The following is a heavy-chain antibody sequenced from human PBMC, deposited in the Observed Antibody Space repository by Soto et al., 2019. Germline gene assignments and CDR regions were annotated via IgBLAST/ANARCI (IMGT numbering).Heavy chain of an antibody. CDR2: IYYSGRT. CDR3: ARQRTTVVTQAYFDH. CDR1: GESISSSSYY. J-gene: IGHJ4*02. V-gene: IGHV4-39*01. Sequence: SETLSLTCIVSGESISSSSYYRGWIRQPPGKGFEWIGSIYYSGRTYYNPSFKSRVTISIDTSKNQFSLKLSSVTATDTAVYYCARQRTTVVTQAYFDHWGQGALVTVSS. D-gene: IGHD2-21*02.